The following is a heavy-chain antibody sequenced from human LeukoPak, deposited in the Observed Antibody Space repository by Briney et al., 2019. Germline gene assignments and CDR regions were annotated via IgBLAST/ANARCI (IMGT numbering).Heavy chain of an antibody. Sequence: GGSLRLSCAASGFTFSSYEMNWVRQAPGKGLEWVSYISNSGSTIYYADSVKRRFTISRDNAKNSLYLQMNSMRAEDTAVYYCARAAGGTYYYYGMDVWGQGTTVTVSS. CDR3: ARAAGGTYYYYGMDV. J-gene: IGHJ6*02. V-gene: IGHV3-48*03. CDR2: ISNSGSTI. CDR1: GFTFSSYE. D-gene: IGHD6-13*01.